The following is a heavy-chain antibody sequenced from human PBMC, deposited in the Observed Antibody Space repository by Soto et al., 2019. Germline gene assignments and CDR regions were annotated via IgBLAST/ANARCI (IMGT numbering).Heavy chain of an antibody. D-gene: IGHD1-1*01. CDR3: VRDGTKTLRDWFDP. CDR2: IYATGTT. CDR1: GASIRGLS. Sequence: PSENPSLTCTVSGASIRGLSWSWIRKSAGKGLEWIGRIYATGTTDYNPSLKSRVMMSVDTSKKQFSLKLRSVTAADTAVYYCVRDGTKTLRDWFDPWGQGISFTVS. J-gene: IGHJ5*02. V-gene: IGHV4-4*07.